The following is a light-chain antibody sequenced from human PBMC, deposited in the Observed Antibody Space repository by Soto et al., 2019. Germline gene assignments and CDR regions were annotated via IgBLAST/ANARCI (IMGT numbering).Light chain of an antibody. CDR1: SSNIGAGYV. CDR3: QSYDSRLSGWV. J-gene: IGLJ3*02. CDR2: GNS. V-gene: IGLV1-40*01. Sequence: QSALTQPPSVSGAPGQRVTISCTGSSSNIGAGYVVHWYQQLPGTAPKLLIYGNSNRPSGVPDRFSGSKSGTSASLAITGLQAEDEADYYCQSYDSRLSGWVFGGGTKLTVL.